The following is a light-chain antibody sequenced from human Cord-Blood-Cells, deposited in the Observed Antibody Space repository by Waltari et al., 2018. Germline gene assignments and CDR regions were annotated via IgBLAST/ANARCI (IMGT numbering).Light chain of an antibody. Sequence: VIWMTQSPSLLSASTGDRVTISCRSSQVISSYLAWYQQKPGKAPELLIYAASTLQSGVPSRFSGSGSGTDFTLTISCLQSEDFATYYCQQYYSFPLTFGGGTKVEIK. V-gene: IGKV1D-8*01. J-gene: IGKJ4*01. CDR3: QQYYSFPLT. CDR1: QVISSY. CDR2: AAS.